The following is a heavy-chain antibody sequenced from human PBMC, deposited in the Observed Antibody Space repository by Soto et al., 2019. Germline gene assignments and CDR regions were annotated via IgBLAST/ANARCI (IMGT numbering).Heavy chain of an antibody. D-gene: IGHD4-17*01. CDR2: ISRSGGAT. CDR1: GFTFSGYA. V-gene: IGHV3-23*01. Sequence: EVQLLECGGDLVQPGGSLRLSCAASGFTFSGYAMSWVRQAPGKGLEWVSAISRSGGATYYADSVKGRFTISRDISINTLYLQMNRLRAEDTAVYYCAKDIRGYGDYDFWGQGTLVTVSS. J-gene: IGHJ4*02. CDR3: AKDIRGYGDYDF.